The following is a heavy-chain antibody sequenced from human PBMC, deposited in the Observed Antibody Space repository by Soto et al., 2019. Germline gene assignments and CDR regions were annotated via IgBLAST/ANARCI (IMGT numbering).Heavy chain of an antibody. CDR2: VNSYDGTT. V-gene: IGHV1-18*04. CDR3: EREYYGTTTRLDY. D-gene: IGHD1-7*01. Sequence: QVQLVQSAPELQRPGDSVKVSCKTSGYTFTSYPYSWVRQAPGQGLEWMGWVNSYDGTTKVAQQFRHRITLTADKYAATVFMELRRLTSGGKAVYYCEREYYGTTTRLDYWGQVTLVAVSS. CDR1: GYTFTSYP. J-gene: IGHJ4*02.